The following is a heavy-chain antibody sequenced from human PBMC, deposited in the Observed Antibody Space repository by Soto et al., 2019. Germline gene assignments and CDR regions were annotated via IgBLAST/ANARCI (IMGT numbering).Heavy chain of an antibody. CDR3: ASYCNDFDCHHLYYFDY. D-gene: IGHD3-9*01. CDR1: DGSVRNGMYY. Sequence: PSETLSLTCSVSDGSVRNGMYYWSWLRQPPGKGLEWLGNVHFSGTTIYNPSLMGRVTMSVDMSKNHVFLELTSVTAADTAIYYCASYCNDFDCHHLYYFDYWGQGTQVTVSS. V-gene: IGHV4-61*03. CDR2: VHFSGTT. J-gene: IGHJ4*02.